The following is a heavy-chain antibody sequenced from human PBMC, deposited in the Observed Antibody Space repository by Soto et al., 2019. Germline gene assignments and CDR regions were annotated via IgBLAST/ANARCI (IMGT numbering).Heavy chain of an antibody. CDR2: ISYSGSP. J-gene: IGHJ4*02. Sequence: QVQLQESGPGLVKPSETLSLTCTVSSDSISSYYWSWIRQPPGKRLEWIGYISYSGSPDYNPSLKSRVTISGDTSKNQFSLKVSSVTAADTAVYYCARGTSWQLPFYYWGQGTLVTVSS. CDR3: ARGTSWQLPFYY. D-gene: IGHD6-13*01. V-gene: IGHV4-59*01. CDR1: SDSISSYY.